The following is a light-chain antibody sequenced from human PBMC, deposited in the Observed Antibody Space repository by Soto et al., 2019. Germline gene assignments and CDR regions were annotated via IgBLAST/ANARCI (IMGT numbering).Light chain of an antibody. CDR3: QQYNNWPPA. CDR1: QSVSSN. J-gene: IGKJ1*01. CDR2: GAS. V-gene: IGKV3-15*01. Sequence: EIAMTQSPATLSVSPGERATLSCRASQSVSSNLAWYQQKPGQAPRLLIYGASTRATGIPARFSGSESGTEFTLTISSLQSEDFAVYYCQQYNNWPPAFGQGTKVDI.